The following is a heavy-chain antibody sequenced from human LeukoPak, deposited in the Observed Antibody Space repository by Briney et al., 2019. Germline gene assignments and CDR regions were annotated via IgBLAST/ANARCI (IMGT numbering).Heavy chain of an antibody. CDR2: INHSGST. Sequence: KPSETLSLTCAVYGGSFSGYYWSWIRQPPGKGLEWIVEINHSGSTNYNPSLKSRVTISVDTSKNQFSLKLSSVTAADTAVYYCARGPGVTGTIGFDYWGQGTLVTVSS. D-gene: IGHD1-7*01. CDR3: ARGPGVTGTIGFDY. CDR1: GGSFSGYY. V-gene: IGHV4-34*01. J-gene: IGHJ4*02.